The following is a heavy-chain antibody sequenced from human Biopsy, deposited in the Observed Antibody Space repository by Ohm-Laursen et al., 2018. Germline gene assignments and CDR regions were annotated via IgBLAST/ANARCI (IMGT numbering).Heavy chain of an antibody. CDR2: VWYDGINK. CDR3: ARDLGSLRGVMFYLDS. V-gene: IGHV3-33*01. J-gene: IGHJ4*02. D-gene: IGHD3-16*01. Sequence: SLRLSCTAFGFTFSSFGMHWVRQAPGTGLEWVAVVWYDGINKFYADSVEGRFTISRDNFKNTVYLEMNSLSPEDTAVYYCARDLGSLRGVMFYLDSWGQGTLVSVSS. CDR1: GFTFSSFG.